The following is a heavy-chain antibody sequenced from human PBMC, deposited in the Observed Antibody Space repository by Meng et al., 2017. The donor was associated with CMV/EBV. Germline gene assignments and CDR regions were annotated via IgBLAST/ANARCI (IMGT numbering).Heavy chain of an antibody. CDR1: GFTFSSYW. Sequence: AGSLRLSCAASGFTFSSYWMSWVRQAPGKGLEWVANIKQDGSEKYYVDSVKGRFTISRDNAKNSLYLQMNSLRAEDTAVYYCARENWGDAFDIWGQGTMVTVSS. J-gene: IGHJ3*02. CDR3: ARENWGDAFDI. CDR2: IKQDGSEK. D-gene: IGHD7-27*01. V-gene: IGHV3-7*01.